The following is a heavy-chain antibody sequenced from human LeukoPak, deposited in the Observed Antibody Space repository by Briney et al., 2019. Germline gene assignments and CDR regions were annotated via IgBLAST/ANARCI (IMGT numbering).Heavy chain of an antibody. CDR2: IYYSGST. CDR1: GGSISSGGYY. J-gene: IGHJ3*02. CDR3: ARDPGSSGWPGDAFDI. Sequence: SETLSLTCTVPGGSISSGGYYWSWIRQHPGKGLEWIGYIYYSGSTYCNPSLKSRVTISVDTSKNQFSLKLSSVTAADTAVYYCARDPGSSGWPGDAFDIWGQGTMVTVSS. D-gene: IGHD6-19*01. V-gene: IGHV4-31*03.